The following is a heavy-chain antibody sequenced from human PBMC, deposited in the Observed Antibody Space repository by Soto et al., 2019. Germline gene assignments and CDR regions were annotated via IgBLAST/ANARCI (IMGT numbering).Heavy chain of an antibody. D-gene: IGHD4-17*01. Sequence: QVQLQQWGAGLLKPSETLSLTCGVSGGSFRGYSWNWIRQSPEKGLEWIGEINYRGITSYNPSLRCRVTISLATSTNRFSLTLTSVTAADTAIYYCARAPMDDYGNYYDGMDVWGQGTTITVS. V-gene: IGHV4-34*01. CDR2: INYRGIT. CDR1: GGSFRGYS. J-gene: IGHJ6*02. CDR3: ARAPMDDYGNYYDGMDV.